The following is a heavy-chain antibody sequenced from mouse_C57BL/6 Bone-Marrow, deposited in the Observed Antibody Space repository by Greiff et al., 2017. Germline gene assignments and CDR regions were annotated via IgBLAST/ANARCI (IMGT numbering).Heavy chain of an antibody. J-gene: IGHJ3*01. D-gene: IGHD2-2*01. CDR2: INPSNGGT. Sequence: VQLQQPGTELVKPGASVKLSCKASGYTFTSYWMHWVKQRPGQGLEWIGNINPSNGGTNYNEKFKSKATLTVDKSSSTAYMQLSSLTSEDSAVYYGARLGIYYGYDSPAYWGQGTLVTVSA. CDR1: GYTFTSYW. V-gene: IGHV1-53*01. CDR3: ARLGIYYGYDSPAY.